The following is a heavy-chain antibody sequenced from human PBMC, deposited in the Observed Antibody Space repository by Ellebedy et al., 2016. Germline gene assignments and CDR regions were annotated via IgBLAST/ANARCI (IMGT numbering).Heavy chain of an antibody. CDR2: ISGSGGST. D-gene: IGHD3-10*01. Sequence: GESLKISXAASGFTFSSYAMSWVRQAPGKGLEWVSAISGSGGSTYYADSVKGRFTISRDNSKNTLYLQMNSLRAEDTAVYYCARGVRGYYYYMDVWGKGTTVTVSS. CDR1: GFTFSSYA. V-gene: IGHV3-23*01. CDR3: ARGVRGYYYYMDV. J-gene: IGHJ6*03.